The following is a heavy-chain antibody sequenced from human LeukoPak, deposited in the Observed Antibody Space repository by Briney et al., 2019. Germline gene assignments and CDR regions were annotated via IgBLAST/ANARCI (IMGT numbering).Heavy chain of an antibody. CDR1: GGSFSGHY. D-gene: IGHD1-14*01. J-gene: IGHJ6*03. Sequence: SETLSLTCGVSGGSFSGHYWTWLRQTPGKGLEWVGEINHGGVTNYNPSPKSRVSISIETSTNEISLNMSSVTAADTGIYYCARGRNWQTFYHFYMDVWGKGATVTVS. CDR3: ARGRNWQTFYHFYMDV. CDR2: INHGGVT. V-gene: IGHV4-34*01.